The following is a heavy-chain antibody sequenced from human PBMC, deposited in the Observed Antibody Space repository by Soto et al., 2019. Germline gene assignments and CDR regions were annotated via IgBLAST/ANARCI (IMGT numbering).Heavy chain of an antibody. D-gene: IGHD2-2*01. V-gene: IGHV1-69*13. CDR2: ISPMFGKA. CDR3: AREVEVHTPVFGF. J-gene: IGHJ4*02. Sequence: SVKVSCKAPGGTFNNYAINCVRQAPGQGLEWMGDISPMFGKANYAQKFQGRVKITADDSTATAYLELSSLRSEDTALYYCAREVEVHTPVFGFWGQGSLVTVSS. CDR1: GGTFNNYA.